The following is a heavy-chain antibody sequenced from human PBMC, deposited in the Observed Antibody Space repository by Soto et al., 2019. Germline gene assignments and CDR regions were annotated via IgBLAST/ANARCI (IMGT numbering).Heavy chain of an antibody. D-gene: IGHD3-22*01. CDR2: ISWNSGII. V-gene: IGHV3-9*01. Sequence: DAQLVESGGGLVQPGKSLRISCVASGFTFDDHTMHWVRQAPGRGLEWVSCISWNSGIIGYADSVKGRFTISRDNAKNSLYLRIDSLRPEDTAVYYCTKYTHSPSDYFEAFDVWGQGTKVTVSS. CDR1: GFTFDDHT. J-gene: IGHJ3*01. CDR3: TKYTHSPSDYFEAFDV.